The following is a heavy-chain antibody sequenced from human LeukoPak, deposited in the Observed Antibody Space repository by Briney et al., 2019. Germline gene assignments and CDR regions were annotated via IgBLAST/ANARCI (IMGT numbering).Heavy chain of an antibody. CDR3: ARGGVVVAAIDAFDI. Sequence: GGSLRLSCAASGFTFSSYSMRWVRQAPGKGLEWVAVISYDGSNKYYADSVKGRFTISRDISKNTLFLQLNSLRAEDTAVYYCARGGVVVAAIDAFDIWGQGTLVTVSS. J-gene: IGHJ3*02. CDR1: GFTFSSYS. CDR2: ISYDGSNK. D-gene: IGHD2-15*01. V-gene: IGHV3-30*14.